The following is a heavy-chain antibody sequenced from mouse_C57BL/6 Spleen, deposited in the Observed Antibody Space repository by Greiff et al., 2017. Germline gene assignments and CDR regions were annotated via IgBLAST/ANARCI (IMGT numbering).Heavy chain of an antibody. J-gene: IGHJ2*01. Sequence: VKLQQPGAELVKPGASVKLSCKASGYTFTSYWMHWVKQRPGQGLEWIGMIHPTSGSTNYNEKFKSKATLTVDKSSSTAYMQLSSLTSEDSAVYYCARARSFTKVVATGFGYWGQGTTLTVST. V-gene: IGHV1-64*01. CDR2: IHPTSGST. D-gene: IGHD1-1*01. CDR3: ARARSFTKVVATGFGY. CDR1: GYTFTSYW.